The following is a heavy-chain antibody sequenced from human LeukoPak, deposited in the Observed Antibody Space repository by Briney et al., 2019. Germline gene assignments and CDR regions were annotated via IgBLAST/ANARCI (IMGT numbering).Heavy chain of an antibody. J-gene: IGHJ3*02. D-gene: IGHD1-26*01. Sequence: SETLSLTCAVSGGSISSGGYSWSWIRQPPGKGLEWIGDIYHSGSTHYNPSLKSRVTISVDRSKNQFSLKLTSVTAADTAVYYCARQPRVAYSGSPWGAFDIWGQGTMVTVSS. CDR2: IYHSGST. CDR1: GGSISSGGYS. V-gene: IGHV4-30-2*01. CDR3: ARQPRVAYSGSPWGAFDI.